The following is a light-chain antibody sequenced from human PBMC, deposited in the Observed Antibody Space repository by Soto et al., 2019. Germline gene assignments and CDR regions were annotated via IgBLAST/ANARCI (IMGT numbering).Light chain of an antibody. Sequence: DIQITQSPSSLSASVGDRVTITCRASQSISSYLNWYQQKPGKAPKLLIYAASSLQSGVPSRFSGSGSGTDFTLTISSLQPEDFATDYCQQSYSAAQTFGQETKVDMK. CDR3: QQSYSAAQT. CDR1: QSISSY. CDR2: AAS. V-gene: IGKV1-39*01. J-gene: IGKJ1*01.